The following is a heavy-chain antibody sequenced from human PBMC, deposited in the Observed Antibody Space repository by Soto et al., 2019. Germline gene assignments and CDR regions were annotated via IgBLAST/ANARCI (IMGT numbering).Heavy chain of an antibody. CDR3: ARSLVGAQSPTDS. Sequence: QVQLQESGPGLVKPSQTLSLTCTVSGVSISRGGSYWGWVRQHPGKGLEWVGYIYYTGETFFNPSXXXRXXMSADTSMNQFSLNLSSVTAADTAVYYCARSLVGAQSPTDSWGQGTLVTVSA. J-gene: IGHJ4*02. V-gene: IGHV4-31*03. D-gene: IGHD1-26*01. CDR2: IYYTGET. CDR1: GVSISRGGSY.